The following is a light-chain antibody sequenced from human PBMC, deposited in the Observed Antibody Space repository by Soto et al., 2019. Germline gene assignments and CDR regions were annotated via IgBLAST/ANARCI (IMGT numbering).Light chain of an antibody. Sequence: EIVLTQSPGTLSLSPGESATLSCRASQSVSGSYLAWYQQKPGQAPRLVLYATSLRATGFPDRFTGSGSGTYFTLTISRLEPEDVAVYYCQHYDSSLWTFGQGTKVEIK. J-gene: IGKJ1*01. CDR1: QSVSGSY. V-gene: IGKV3-20*01. CDR2: ATS. CDR3: QHYDSSLWT.